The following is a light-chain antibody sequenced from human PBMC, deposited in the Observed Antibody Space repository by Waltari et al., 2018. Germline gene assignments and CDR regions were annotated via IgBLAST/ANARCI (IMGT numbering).Light chain of an antibody. CDR1: QSVSSN. V-gene: IGKV3-15*01. Sequence: EIVMTQSPATLSVSTGERATLSCRASQSVSSNLAWYQQQPGQAPRLLISGASTRATGIPARFSGSGSGTEFTLTISSLQSEDFAVYYCQQYNNWPPWTFGQGTKVEIK. CDR2: GAS. CDR3: QQYNNWPPWT. J-gene: IGKJ1*01.